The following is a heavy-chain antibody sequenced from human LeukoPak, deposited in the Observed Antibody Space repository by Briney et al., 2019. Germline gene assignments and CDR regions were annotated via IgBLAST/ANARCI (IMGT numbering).Heavy chain of an antibody. D-gene: IGHD2-15*01. CDR2: ISSSSSYI. CDR3: AKYQGVVAATAFDY. CDR1: GFTFSSYS. Sequence: GGSLRLSCAVSGFTFSSYSMNWVRQAPGKGVEWGSSISSSSSYIYYADSVKGRFTISRDNANNSLYLQMNSLRAEDTAVYYCAKYQGVVAATAFDYWGQGTLVTVSS. J-gene: IGHJ4*02. V-gene: IGHV3-21*04.